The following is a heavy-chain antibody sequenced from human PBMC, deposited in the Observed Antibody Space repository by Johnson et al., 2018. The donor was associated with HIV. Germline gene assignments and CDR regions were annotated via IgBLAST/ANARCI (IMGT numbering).Heavy chain of an antibody. CDR3: AKARGSSGYYDAFDI. CDR1: GFIFDDYA. J-gene: IGHJ3*02. Sequence: VQLVESGGGLVQPGRSLRLSCAASGFIFDDYAMHWVRQAPGKGLEWVSGISWNSGRIAYADSVKGRFTISRYNAKNSLYLQMNSLRPEDTALYHCAKARGSSGYYDAFDIWGQGTMVTVSS. CDR2: ISWNSGRI. D-gene: IGHD3-22*01. V-gene: IGHV3-9*01.